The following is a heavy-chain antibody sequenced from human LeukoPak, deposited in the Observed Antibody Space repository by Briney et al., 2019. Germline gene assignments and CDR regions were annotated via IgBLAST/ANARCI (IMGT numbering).Heavy chain of an antibody. Sequence: PGGSLRLSCAASGFTFSTYSMNWVRQAPGKGLESVSSISSSSSYIYYADSVKGRFTISRDNAKNTLFLQMNSLRAEDTAVYYCARDSTMVRDTESDYWGQGTLVTVSS. V-gene: IGHV3-21*06. D-gene: IGHD3-10*01. CDR3: ARDSTMVRDTESDY. CDR1: GFTFSTYS. J-gene: IGHJ4*02. CDR2: ISSSSSYI.